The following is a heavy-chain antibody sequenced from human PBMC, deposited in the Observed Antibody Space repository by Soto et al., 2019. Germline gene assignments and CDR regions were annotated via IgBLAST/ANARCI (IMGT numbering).Heavy chain of an antibody. V-gene: IGHV4-59*01. D-gene: IGHD4-17*01. J-gene: IGHJ4*02. CDR1: GGSISSYY. CDR3: AREGPTVTHYFDY. CDR2: IYYSGST. Sequence: SATLSLTCTVSGGSISSYYWSWIRQPPGKGLEWIGYIYYSGSTNYNPSLKSRVTISVDTSKNQFSLKLSSVTAADTAVYYCAREGPTVTHYFDYWGQGTLVSVS.